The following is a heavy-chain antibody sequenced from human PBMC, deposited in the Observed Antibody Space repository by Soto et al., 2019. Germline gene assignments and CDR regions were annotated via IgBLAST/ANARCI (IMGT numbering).Heavy chain of an antibody. J-gene: IGHJ5*02. CDR2: IKSKTDGGTT. CDR3: TTDLFALWGVKYGDGENWFDP. CDR1: GFTFSNAW. D-gene: IGHD4-17*01. Sequence: GGSLRLSCAASGFTFSNAWMNWVRQAPGKGLEWVGRIKSKTDGGTTDYAAPVKGRFTISRDDSKNTLYLQMNSLKTEDTAVYYCTTDLFALWGVKYGDGENWFDPWGQGTLVTVSS. V-gene: IGHV3-15*07.